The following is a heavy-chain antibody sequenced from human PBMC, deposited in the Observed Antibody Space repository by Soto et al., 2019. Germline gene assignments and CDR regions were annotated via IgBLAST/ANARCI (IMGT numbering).Heavy chain of an antibody. V-gene: IGHV4-34*02. J-gene: IGHJ6*02. Sequence: QVQLQQWGAGLLKPSETLSLTCAVYGGSFSGYFCAWIRRAPGKGLEWIGKINHSGGTNYKSSLKSRVTISVDTSKNQFSLILSSVTAADTAVYYCARDRQYYHFWSGYQNEGPYGMDVWGQGTTVTVSS. CDR1: GGSFSGYF. D-gene: IGHD3-3*02. CDR3: ARDRQYYHFWSGYQNEGPYGMDV. CDR2: INHSGGT.